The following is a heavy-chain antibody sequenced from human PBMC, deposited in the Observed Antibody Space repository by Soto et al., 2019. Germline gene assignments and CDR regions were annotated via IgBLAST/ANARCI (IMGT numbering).Heavy chain of an antibody. Sequence: QVQLVEYGGGVVQPGRSLRLSCAASGFTFSSYGMHWVRQAPGKGLEWVAVISYDGSNKYYADSVKGRFTISRDNSKNTLYLQMNSLRAEDTAVYYCAKYAVYCSGGSCSIRYYYYYGMDVWGQGTTVTVSS. CDR3: AKYAVYCSGGSCSIRYYYYYGMDV. V-gene: IGHV3-30*18. J-gene: IGHJ6*02. D-gene: IGHD2-15*01. CDR2: ISYDGSNK. CDR1: GFTFSSYG.